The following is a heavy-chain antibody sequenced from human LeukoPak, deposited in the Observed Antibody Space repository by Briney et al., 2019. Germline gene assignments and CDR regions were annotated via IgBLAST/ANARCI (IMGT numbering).Heavy chain of an antibody. J-gene: IGHJ1*01. Sequence: SVKVSCKASGGTFSSYAISWVRQAPGQGLEWMGGIIPIFGTAHYAQKFQGRATITTDESTSTAYMELSSLRSEDTAVYYCARDPLSYSSGWERYFQHWGQGTLVTVSS. CDR1: GGTFSSYA. V-gene: IGHV1-69*05. D-gene: IGHD6-19*01. CDR2: IIPIFGTA. CDR3: ARDPLSYSSGWERYFQH.